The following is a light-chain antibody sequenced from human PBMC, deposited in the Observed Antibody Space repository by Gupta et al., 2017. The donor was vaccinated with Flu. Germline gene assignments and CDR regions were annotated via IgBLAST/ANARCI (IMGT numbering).Light chain of an antibody. Sequence: RASQRISAYLNWYPQTPCLSPALLLYSASTLQCRVPSRFSPSGSGTDFTLTITTLQPDDSALYYCQHSSSTGITFGRVTRL. CDR2: SAS. V-gene: IGKV1-39*01. CDR3: QHSSSTGIT. J-gene: IGKJ5*01. CDR1: QRISAY.